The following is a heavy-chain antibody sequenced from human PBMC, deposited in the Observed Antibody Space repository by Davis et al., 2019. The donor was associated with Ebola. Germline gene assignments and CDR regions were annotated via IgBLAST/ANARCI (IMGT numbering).Heavy chain of an antibody. Sequence: TLSLTCTVSGGSVSSGSYYWSWIRQPPGKALEWLALIYWDDDKRYSPSLKSRLTITKDTSKNQVVLTMTNMDPVDTATYYCAHASGMYGMDVWGKGTTVTVSS. V-gene: IGHV2-5*08. CDR3: AHASGMYGMDV. CDR1: GGSVSSGSYY. CDR2: IYWDDDK. J-gene: IGHJ6*04. D-gene: IGHD6-25*01.